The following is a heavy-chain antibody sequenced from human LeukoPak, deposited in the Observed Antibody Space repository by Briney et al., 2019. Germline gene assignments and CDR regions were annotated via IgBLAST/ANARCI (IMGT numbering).Heavy chain of an antibody. D-gene: IGHD1-26*01. V-gene: IGHV3-30*02. CDR3: SSIVGAPNHAFDI. J-gene: IGHJ3*02. Sequence: GGSLRLSCAASGFTFSSYGMHWVRQAPGKGLEWVAFIRYDGSNKYYADSVKGRFTISRDNSKNTLYLQMNSLRAEDTAVYYCSSIVGAPNHAFDIWGQGTMVTVSS. CDR2: IRYDGSNK. CDR1: GFTFSSYG.